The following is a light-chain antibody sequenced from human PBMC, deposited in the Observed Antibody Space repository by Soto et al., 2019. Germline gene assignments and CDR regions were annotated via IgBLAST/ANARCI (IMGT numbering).Light chain of an antibody. CDR3: QQYGSSPPYT. J-gene: IGKJ2*01. CDR2: GAS. V-gene: IGKV3-20*01. Sequence: EIVLSQTPGTLSLSPGERDTLSCRASQSVSSSYLAWYQQKPGQAPRLLIYGASSRATGIPDRFSGSGSGTDFTLTISRLEPEDFAVYYCQQYGSSPPYTFGQGTNLEIK. CDR1: QSVSSSY.